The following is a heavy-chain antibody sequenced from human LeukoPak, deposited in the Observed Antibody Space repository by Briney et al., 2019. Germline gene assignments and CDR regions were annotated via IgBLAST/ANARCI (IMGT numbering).Heavy chain of an antibody. Sequence: GGSLRLSCAVSGLTFRSYWMSWVRQAPGKGLEWVANIKQDGSEKSYVDSVKGRFAVSRDNAINSLFLQVNSLRVEDTAVYYCARSARGDESAHYYMDHWGQGTLVTVSS. V-gene: IGHV3-7*01. CDR3: ARSARGDESAHYYMDH. J-gene: IGHJ4*02. CDR1: GLTFRSYW. CDR2: IKQDGSEK. D-gene: IGHD3-16*01.